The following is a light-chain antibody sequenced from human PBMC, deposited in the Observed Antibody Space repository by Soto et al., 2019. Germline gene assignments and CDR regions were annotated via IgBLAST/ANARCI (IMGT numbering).Light chain of an antibody. V-gene: IGKV3-11*01. CDR1: QRVSIY. CDR3: QQRSNWPIT. CDR2: DAS. J-gene: IGKJ5*01. Sequence: FTQSPTTVSVSPGERATLSCRASQRVSIYLAWYQQKPGQAPRLLIYDASTRATGIPARFSGSGSGTDFTLTISSLEPEDFAVYYCQQRSNWPITFGQGTRLEI.